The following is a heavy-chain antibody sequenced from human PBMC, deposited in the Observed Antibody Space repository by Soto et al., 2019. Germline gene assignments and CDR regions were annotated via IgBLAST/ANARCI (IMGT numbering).Heavy chain of an antibody. CDR1: GYTLTELS. Sequence: ASVKVSCKVSGYTLTELSMHWVRQAPGKGLEWMGGFDPEDGETIYAQKFQGRVTMTEDTSTDTAYMELSSLRSEDTAVYYCATGEIEYGDYGLDYWGQGTLVTVSS. CDR2: FDPEDGET. J-gene: IGHJ4*02. D-gene: IGHD4-17*01. V-gene: IGHV1-24*01. CDR3: ATGEIEYGDYGLDY.